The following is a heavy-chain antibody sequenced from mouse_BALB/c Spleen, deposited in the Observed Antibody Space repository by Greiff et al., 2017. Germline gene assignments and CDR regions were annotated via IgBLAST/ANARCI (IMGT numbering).Heavy chain of an antibody. CDR2: IDPFNGGT. V-gene: IGHV1S135*01. D-gene: IGHD2-4*01. CDR3: AAHYDGFAY. J-gene: IGHJ3*01. CDR1: GYSFTSYY. Sequence: VHVKQSGPELMKPGASVKISCKASGYSFTSYYMHWVKQSHGKSLEWIGYIDPFNGGTSYNQKFKGKATLTVDKSSSTAYMHLSSLTSEDSAVYYCAAHYDGFAYWGQGTLVTVSA.